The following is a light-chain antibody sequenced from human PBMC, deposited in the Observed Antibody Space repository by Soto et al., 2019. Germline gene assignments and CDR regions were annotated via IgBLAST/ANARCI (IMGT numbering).Light chain of an antibody. CDR1: QGVSAY. Sequence: DIQMTQSPSSLSASVGDRVTITCRASQGVSAYLLWYQQRQGTAPKLLIYAASNLLSGVPSRFSGSGSGTKFTLPHSKLATEDFATYYCQQSYKTPHTFGQGTKLETK. CDR2: AAS. J-gene: IGKJ2*01. V-gene: IGKV1-39*01. CDR3: QQSYKTPHT.